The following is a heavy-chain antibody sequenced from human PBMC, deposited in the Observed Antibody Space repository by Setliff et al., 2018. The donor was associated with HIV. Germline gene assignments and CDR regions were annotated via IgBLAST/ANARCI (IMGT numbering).Heavy chain of an antibody. J-gene: IGHJ4*01. D-gene: IGHD3-22*01. CDR3: ARADYDTGTYYFDF. Sequence: SETLSLTCTVSGGSINSYYWSWIRQPPGKGLEWLGYVYYSGSTSYNPSLKSRLTISVDTSKNHFSLRLSSVTAADTAVYYCARADYDTGTYYFDFWGHGTLVTVSS. CDR2: VYYSGST. CDR1: GGSINSYY. V-gene: IGHV4-59*01.